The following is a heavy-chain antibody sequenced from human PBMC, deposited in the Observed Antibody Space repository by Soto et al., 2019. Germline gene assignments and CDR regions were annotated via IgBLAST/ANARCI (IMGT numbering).Heavy chain of an antibody. V-gene: IGHV3-23*01. D-gene: IGHD4-17*01. CDR3: AKGGFTVTSVYFFDY. CDR2: ISGSGGSA. Sequence: GGSLRLSCAASGFTFSSYGMHWVRQAPGKGLEWVTAISGSGGSAYHADSVKGRFTIFRDNSKNTLFLQMDSLRAEDTAVYYCAKGGFTVTSVYFFDYWGQGTLVTVSS. J-gene: IGHJ4*02. CDR1: GFTFSSYG.